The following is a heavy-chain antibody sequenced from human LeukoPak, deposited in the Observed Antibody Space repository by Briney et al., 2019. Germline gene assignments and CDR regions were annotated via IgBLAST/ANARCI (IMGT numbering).Heavy chain of an antibody. CDR3: ARGLPMIVAPNPEYYFDY. Sequence: SETLSLTCAVYGGSFSGYYWSWIRQPPGKGLEWIGYIYTSGSTNYNPSLKSRVTISVDTSKNQFSLKLSSVTAADTAVYYCARGLPMIVAPNPEYYFDYWGQGTLVTVSS. V-gene: IGHV4-4*09. CDR2: IYTSGST. CDR1: GGSFSGYY. J-gene: IGHJ4*02. D-gene: IGHD3-22*01.